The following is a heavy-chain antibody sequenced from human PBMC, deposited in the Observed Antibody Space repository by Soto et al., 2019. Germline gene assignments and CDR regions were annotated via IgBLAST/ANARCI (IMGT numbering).Heavy chain of an antibody. V-gene: IGHV4-34*01. Sequence: QVQLQQWGAGLLKPSETLSLTCAVYGGSFSGYYWSWIRQPPGKGLEWIGEINHSGSTNYNPSLKSRGTISVDTSKNQFSLKLSSVTAADTAVYYCARGLKTTVVTYFDYSGRGTLFTVSS. CDR1: GGSFSGYY. J-gene: IGHJ4*02. CDR2: INHSGST. CDR3: ARGLKTTVVTYFDY. D-gene: IGHD4-17*01.